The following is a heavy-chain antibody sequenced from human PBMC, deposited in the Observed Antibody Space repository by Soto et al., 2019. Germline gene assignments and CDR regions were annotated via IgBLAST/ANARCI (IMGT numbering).Heavy chain of an antibody. V-gene: IGHV4-39*01. Sequence: QLQLQESGPGLVKPSETLSLTCTVSDGSISRSTFYWGWIRQPPGKGLEWIGSVHYTGSTYYNPSLTSRVTMSVDSSKNHLSLKVSSVTAADTAVYYCARNLYSGESSGYYGYWGQGALVTVSS. CDR3: ARNLYSGESSGYYGY. J-gene: IGHJ4*02. CDR2: VHYTGST. D-gene: IGHD3-22*01. CDR1: DGSISRSTFY.